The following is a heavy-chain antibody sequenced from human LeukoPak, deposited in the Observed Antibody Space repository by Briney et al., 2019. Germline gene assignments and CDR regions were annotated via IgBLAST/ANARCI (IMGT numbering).Heavy chain of an antibody. Sequence: PGRSLRLSCAASRFTFSSYGMHWVRQAPGKGLEWVAVIWYDGSNKYYADSVKGRFTISRDNSKNTLYLQMNSLRAEDTAVYYCARGRTAGTVDFDYWGQGTLVTVSS. D-gene: IGHD6-13*01. CDR3: ARGRTAGTVDFDY. CDR1: RFTFSSYG. J-gene: IGHJ4*02. CDR2: IWYDGSNK. V-gene: IGHV3-33*01.